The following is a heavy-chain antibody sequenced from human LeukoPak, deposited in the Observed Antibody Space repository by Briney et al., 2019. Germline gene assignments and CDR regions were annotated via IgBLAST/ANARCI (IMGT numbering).Heavy chain of an antibody. V-gene: IGHV3-33*01. CDR3: ARGDTVVRGVMTETRYFDY. CDR2: IWYEKNNQ. Sequence: GGSLRLSCAASGFTFRNYGMHWVRQAPGKGLEWVAVIWYEKNNQYYADSVKGRCIISRDNSKNTFYLEINSLRAEDTAVYYCARGDTVVRGVMTETRYFDYWGQGTVVTVSA. CDR1: GFTFRNYG. D-gene: IGHD3-10*01. J-gene: IGHJ4*02.